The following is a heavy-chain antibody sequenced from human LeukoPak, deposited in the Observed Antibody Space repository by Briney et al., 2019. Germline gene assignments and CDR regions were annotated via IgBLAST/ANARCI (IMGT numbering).Heavy chain of an antibody. CDR3: ARDGYCSSTSCYGGY. V-gene: IGHV3-48*03. CDR1: GFTFSSYE. CDR2: ISSSGSPI. D-gene: IGHD2-2*01. Sequence: GGSLRLSCAASGFTFSSYEMNWVRQAPGKGLEWVSYISSSGSPIYYADSVKGRFTISRDNAKNSLYLQMNSLRADDTAVYYCARDGYCSSTSCYGGYWGQGTLVTVSS. J-gene: IGHJ4*02.